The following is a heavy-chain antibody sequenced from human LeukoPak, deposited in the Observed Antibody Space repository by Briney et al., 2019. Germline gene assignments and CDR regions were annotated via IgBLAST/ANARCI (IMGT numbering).Heavy chain of an antibody. Sequence: GGSLRLSCAASGFTFSGSAMHWVRQASGKGLEWVGRIRSKANSYTTVYAASVKGRFTISRDDSKNTAYLQMNSLKTEDTAVYYCTRTSDILTGYTPREAYYYYYHMDVWGKGTTVTISS. CDR1: GFTFSGSA. D-gene: IGHD3-9*01. J-gene: IGHJ6*03. CDR3: TRTSDILTGYTPREAYYYYYHMDV. V-gene: IGHV3-73*01. CDR2: IRSKANSYTT.